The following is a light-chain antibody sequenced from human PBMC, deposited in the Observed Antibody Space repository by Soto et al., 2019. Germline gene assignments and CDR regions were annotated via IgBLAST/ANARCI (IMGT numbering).Light chain of an antibody. CDR3: QQGTALMYT. CDR2: AAS. J-gene: IGKJ2*01. CDR1: QDIRTY. V-gene: IGKV1D-12*01. Sequence: DIQVTQSPSSLSASVGDRVSITCRASQDIRTYLAWYQQKPGKAPKLLIFAASTLQSGVPPRFIGSGSGTDFTLTISNLQPEDFATYYCQQGTALMYTFDQGTKLEIK.